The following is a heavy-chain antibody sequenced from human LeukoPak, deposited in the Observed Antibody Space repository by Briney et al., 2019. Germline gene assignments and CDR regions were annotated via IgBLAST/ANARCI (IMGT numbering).Heavy chain of an antibody. J-gene: IGHJ4*02. Sequence: GGSLRLSCAASGFTFSSYWMSWVRQAPGKGLECVANIKQDGSGKYYVDSVKGRFTILRDNAKKSLYLQMNSLRAEDTAVYYCASQSSGGFFEDYWGQGTLVTVSS. D-gene: IGHD3-3*01. CDR2: IKQDGSGK. CDR1: GFTFSSYW. CDR3: ASQSSGGFFEDY. V-gene: IGHV3-7*01.